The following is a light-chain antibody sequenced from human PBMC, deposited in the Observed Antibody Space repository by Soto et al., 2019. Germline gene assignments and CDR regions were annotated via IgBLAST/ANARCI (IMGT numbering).Light chain of an antibody. V-gene: IGLV2-14*01. CDR3: SSYTTSNTRQIV. CDR1: SSDVGGYNY. Sequence: QSVLTQPASVSGSPGQSITISCTGTSSDVGGYNYVSWFQQHPGKAPKLMIYVVSNRPSGISNPFSGSKSGNTASLTISGLQPEDEADYYCSSYTTSNTRQIVFGTGTKVTVL. CDR2: VVS. J-gene: IGLJ1*01.